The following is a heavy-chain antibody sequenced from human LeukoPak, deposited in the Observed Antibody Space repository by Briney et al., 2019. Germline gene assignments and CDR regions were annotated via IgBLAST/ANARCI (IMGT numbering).Heavy chain of an antibody. CDR1: GFTFSTYA. CDR3: AKDRARGGTTDFDY. Sequence: GGSLRLSCAASGFTFSTYAMSWVRQAPGKGLEWVSAVSGSADSTYYADSVKGQFAISRDNSKNTLYLQMNSLRAEDTAVYFCAKDRARGGTTDFDYWGQGTLVTVSS. V-gene: IGHV3-23*01. CDR2: VSGSADST. D-gene: IGHD1-7*01. J-gene: IGHJ4*02.